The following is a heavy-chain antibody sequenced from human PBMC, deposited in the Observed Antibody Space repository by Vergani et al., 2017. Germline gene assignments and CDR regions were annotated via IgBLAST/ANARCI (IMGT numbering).Heavy chain of an antibody. J-gene: IGHJ4*02. CDR3: ARSGGELGILPSSFDY. D-gene: IGHD7-27*01. CDR2: LSYDGSNQ. V-gene: IGHV3-30-3*01. Sequence: QVQLVESGGGVVQPGRSLSLSCAASGFTFSSYAMHWVRQAPGKGLEWVAVLSYDGSNQYYADSVKGRFTISRDNSKNTLYLQMNSLRSEDTAVYYCARSGGELGILPSSFDYWGQGTLVTVSS. CDR1: GFTFSSYA.